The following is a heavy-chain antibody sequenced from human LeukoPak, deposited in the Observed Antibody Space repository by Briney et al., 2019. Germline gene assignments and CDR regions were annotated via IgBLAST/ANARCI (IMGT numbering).Heavy chain of an antibody. CDR1: GGSISSHY. D-gene: IGHD6-6*01. V-gene: IGHV4-59*11. CDR2: IYYSGST. Sequence: SETLSLTCTVSGGSISSHYWSWIRQPPGKGLWWIGYIYYSGSTNYNPSLKSRVTISVDTSKNQFSLKLSSVTAADTAVYYCARGSTNDAFDIWGQGTMVSVSS. CDR3: ARGSTNDAFDI. J-gene: IGHJ3*02.